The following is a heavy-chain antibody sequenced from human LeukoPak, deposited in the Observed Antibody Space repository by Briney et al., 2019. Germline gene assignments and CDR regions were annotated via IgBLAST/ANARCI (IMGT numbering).Heavy chain of an antibody. D-gene: IGHD3-3*01. CDR1: GFTFSSYS. CDR3: ARVDQGVLEWLLPHYYYYYMDV. J-gene: IGHJ6*03. Sequence: GGSLRLSCAASGFTFSSYSMNWVRQAPGKGLEWDSYISSSSSTIYYADSVKGRFTISRDNAKNSLYLQMNSLRAEDTAVYYCARVDQGVLEWLLPHYYYYYMDVWGKGTTVTVSS. CDR2: ISSSSSTI. V-gene: IGHV3-48*01.